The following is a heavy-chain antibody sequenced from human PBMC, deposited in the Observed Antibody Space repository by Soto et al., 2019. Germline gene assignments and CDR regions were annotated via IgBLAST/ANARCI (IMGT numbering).Heavy chain of an antibody. CDR1: GFTFSSYG. D-gene: IGHD5-12*01. CDR2: ISYDGSNK. V-gene: IGHV3-30*18. J-gene: IGHJ6*02. CDR3: AKGDLAYYYGMDV. Sequence: ESVGGVVQPGRSLRLSCAASGFTFSSYGMHWVRQAPGKGLEWVAVISYDGSNKYYADSVKGRFTISRDNSKNTLYLQMNSLRAEDTAVYYCAKGDLAYYYGMDVWGQGTTVTVSS.